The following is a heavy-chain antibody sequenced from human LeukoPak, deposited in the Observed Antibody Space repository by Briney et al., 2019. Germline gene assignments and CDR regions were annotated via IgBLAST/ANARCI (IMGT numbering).Heavy chain of an antibody. CDR2: VSGGGDST. Sequence: GGSLRLSCAASGFTFNIYAMSWVRQAPGKGLEWVSAVSGGGDSTYYADSVKGRFTISRDNSKSRLYLQMNSLRVEDTAVYYCAKDFSGDYRRRDDAFDIWGQGTMVTVSS. J-gene: IGHJ3*02. V-gene: IGHV3-23*01. CDR1: GFTFNIYA. CDR3: AKDFSGDYRRRDDAFDI. D-gene: IGHD4-17*01.